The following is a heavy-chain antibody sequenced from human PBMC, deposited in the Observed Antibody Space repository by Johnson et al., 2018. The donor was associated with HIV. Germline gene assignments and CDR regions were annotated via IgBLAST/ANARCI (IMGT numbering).Heavy chain of an antibody. CDR3: GRVMQADAFDI. J-gene: IGHJ3*02. V-gene: IGHV3-30*04. CDR2: LSYDGSNK. CDR1: GFTFSSYA. D-gene: IGHD2-8*01. Sequence: QVQLVESGGGVVQPGRSLRLSCAASGFTFSSYAMHWVRQAPGKGLEWVAVLSYDGSNKYYADSVKGRFTISRDNSKNTLYLQMNSLRAENTAVYYCGRVMQADAFDIWGQGTMVTVSS.